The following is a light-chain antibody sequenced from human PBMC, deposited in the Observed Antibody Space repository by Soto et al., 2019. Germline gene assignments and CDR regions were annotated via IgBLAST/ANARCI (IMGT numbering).Light chain of an antibody. CDR1: QSVSSSY. CDR2: GAS. J-gene: IGKJ5*01. CDR3: QQYGSSSIT. V-gene: IGKV3-20*01. Sequence: EIVLTPSPGTLSLSPGERATLSCRASQSVSSSYLAWYQQKPGQAPRLLIYGASSRAAGIPDRFSGSGSGTDFTLTISRLEPEDFAVYYCQQYGSSSITFGQGTRREIK.